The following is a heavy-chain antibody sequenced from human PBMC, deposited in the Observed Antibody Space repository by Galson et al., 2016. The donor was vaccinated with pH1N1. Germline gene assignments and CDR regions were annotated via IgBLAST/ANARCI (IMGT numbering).Heavy chain of an antibody. CDR3: ASRSSGQLHFDY. Sequence: SVKVSCKASGYTFITYYIHWVRQAPGQGLEWLGIINSSGVSTTYAQKFQGRVTMTRDTSTSTVYMELSSLRSEDTAVYYCASRSSGQLHFDYWGQGTLVTVPS. V-gene: IGHV1-46*01. J-gene: IGHJ4*02. D-gene: IGHD3-22*01. CDR1: GYTFITYY. CDR2: INSSGVST.